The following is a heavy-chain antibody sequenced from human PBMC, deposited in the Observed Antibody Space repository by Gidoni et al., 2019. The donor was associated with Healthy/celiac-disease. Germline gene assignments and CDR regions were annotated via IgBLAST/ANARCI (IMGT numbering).Heavy chain of an antibody. D-gene: IGHD2-15*01. Sequence: QVQLVESGGGVVQPGRSLRLSCAASGFTFSSYGMHWVRQAPGKGLEWVAVISYDGSNKDYADSVKGRFTISRDNSKNTLYLQMNSLRAEDTAVYYCAKEGRGCSGGSCPTLVDYWGQGTLVTVSS. V-gene: IGHV3-30*18. CDR2: ISYDGSNK. CDR3: AKEGRGCSGGSCPTLVDY. J-gene: IGHJ4*02. CDR1: GFTFSSYG.